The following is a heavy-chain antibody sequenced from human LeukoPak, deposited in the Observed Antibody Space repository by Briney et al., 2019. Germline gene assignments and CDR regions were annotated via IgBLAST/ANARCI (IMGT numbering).Heavy chain of an antibody. Sequence: GGSLRLSCSASGFTFSNYGMHWVRQAPGKGLEWVAAISYDGSNKYYVDSVKGRITISRDNSKNTLYLQVNSLRAEDTAVYYCAKGLHCRGGSCYSGSPYHGMDVWGQGTTVTVSS. J-gene: IGHJ6*02. CDR2: ISYDGSNK. V-gene: IGHV3-30*18. CDR3: AKGLHCRGGSCYSGSPYHGMDV. D-gene: IGHD2-15*01. CDR1: GFTFSNYG.